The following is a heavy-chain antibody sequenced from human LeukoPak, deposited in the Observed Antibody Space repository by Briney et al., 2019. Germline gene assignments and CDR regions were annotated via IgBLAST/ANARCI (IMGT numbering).Heavy chain of an antibody. V-gene: IGHV4-59*08. Sequence: SETLSLTCTVSGGSISSYYWSWIRQPPGKGLEWIVYIYHSGSANYNPSPESRVTILVDTSYNQSSLKLRSLTAADTAVYYCARQTFDAFDIWGQGTMVTVSS. CDR3: ARQTFDAFDI. CDR1: GGSISSYY. CDR2: IYHSGSA. J-gene: IGHJ3*02.